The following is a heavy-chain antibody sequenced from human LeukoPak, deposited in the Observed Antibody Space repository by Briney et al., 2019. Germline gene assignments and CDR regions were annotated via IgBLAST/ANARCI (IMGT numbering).Heavy chain of an antibody. CDR2: IIPIFGTA. CDR3: ARAGYCSGGSCYPTGASDRWFDP. CDR1: GGTFSSYA. Sequence: SVKVSCKASGGTFSSYAISWVRQAPGQGLEWVGGIIPIFGTANYAQKFQGRVTITADESTSTAYMELSSLRSEDTAVYYCARAGYCSGGSCYPTGASDRWFDPWGQGTLVTVSS. V-gene: IGHV1-69*01. D-gene: IGHD2-15*01. J-gene: IGHJ5*02.